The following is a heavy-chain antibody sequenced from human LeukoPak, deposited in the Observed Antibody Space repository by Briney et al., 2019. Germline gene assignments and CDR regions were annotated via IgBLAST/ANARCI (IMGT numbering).Heavy chain of an antibody. CDR3: AKRDRTVTHAFDI. CDR1: GLTYRRYA. J-gene: IGHJ3*02. CDR2: ISGSGGST. Sequence: GGSLRLFCAASGLTYRRYAMSWVRQAPGKGLEWVSAISGSGGSTYYADSVKGRFTISRDNSENTLYLQMNSLSAEDTAVYYCAKRDRTVTHAFDIWGQGTMVTVSS. V-gene: IGHV3-23*01. D-gene: IGHD4-17*01.